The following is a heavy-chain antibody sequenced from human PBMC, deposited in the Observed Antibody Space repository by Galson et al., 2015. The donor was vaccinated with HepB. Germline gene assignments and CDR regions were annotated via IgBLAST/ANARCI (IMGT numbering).Heavy chain of an antibody. D-gene: IGHD2-15*01. Sequence: SLRLSCAASGFTFSSYSMNWVRQAPGKGLEWVSSISSSSSYIYYADSVKGRFTISRDNAKNSLYLQMNSLRAEDTAVYYCARVGSGYCSGGSCYSRVFYYYGMDVWGQGTTVTVSS. CDR2: ISSSSSYI. CDR3: ARVGSGYCSGGSCYSRVFYYYGMDV. V-gene: IGHV3-21*01. J-gene: IGHJ6*02. CDR1: GFTFSSYS.